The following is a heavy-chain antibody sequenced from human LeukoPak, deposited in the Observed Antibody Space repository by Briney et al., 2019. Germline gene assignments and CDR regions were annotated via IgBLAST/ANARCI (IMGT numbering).Heavy chain of an antibody. Sequence: PSETLSLTCSVSGDSIISYYWNWLRQSPGKVLEWIGNIHHFGRTEYNSSLRSRVTMFLDSSKNQFSLKLTTVTPTDTAVYYCARGLWTQPGLVPFNYWGKGVLVTVSS. D-gene: IGHD5-18*01. CDR3: ARGLWTQPGLVPFNY. CDR1: GDSIISYY. J-gene: IGHJ4*02. V-gene: IGHV4-59*01. CDR2: IHHFGRT.